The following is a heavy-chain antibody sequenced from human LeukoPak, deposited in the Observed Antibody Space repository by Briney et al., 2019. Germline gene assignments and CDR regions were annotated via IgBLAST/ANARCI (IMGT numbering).Heavy chain of an antibody. CDR2: ISWNSGNI. J-gene: IGHJ3*02. D-gene: IGHD6-13*01. CDR3: ARAWVSEDAFDI. V-gene: IGHV3-48*03. CDR1: AFTFSSYE. Sequence: GGSLRLSCAASAFTFSSYEMNWVRQAPGKGLEWVSGISWNSGNIYYADSVKGRFTISRDNTKNSLSLQMNSLRAEDTAVYYCARAWVSEDAFDIWGQGTMVTVSS.